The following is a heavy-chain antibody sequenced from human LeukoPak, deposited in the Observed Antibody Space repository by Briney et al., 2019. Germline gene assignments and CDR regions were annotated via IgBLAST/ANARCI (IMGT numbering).Heavy chain of an antibody. J-gene: IGHJ4*02. CDR3: ARVRRITGTTDFDY. V-gene: IGHV4-61*02. D-gene: IGHD1-20*01. CDR2: IYTSGST. Sequence: SETLSLTCTVSGGSISSGSYYWNWIRQPAGKGLEWIGRIYTSGSTNYNPSLKSRVTISVDTSKNQFSVKLSSVTAADTAVYYCARVRRITGTTDFDYWGQGTLVTVSS. CDR1: GGSISSGSYY.